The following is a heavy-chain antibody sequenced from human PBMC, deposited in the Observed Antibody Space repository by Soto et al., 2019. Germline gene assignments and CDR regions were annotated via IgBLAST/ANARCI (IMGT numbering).Heavy chain of an antibody. Sequence: ASVKGSCKASGYTFTRYAMHWVRQAPGQRLEWMGWINAGNGNTKYSQKFQGRVTITRDTSASTAYMELSSLRSEDTAVYYCARGRYGSGWSGGDYWGQGTLVTVSS. D-gene: IGHD6-19*01. V-gene: IGHV1-3*01. CDR2: INAGNGNT. J-gene: IGHJ4*02. CDR1: GYTFTRYA. CDR3: ARGRYGSGWSGGDY.